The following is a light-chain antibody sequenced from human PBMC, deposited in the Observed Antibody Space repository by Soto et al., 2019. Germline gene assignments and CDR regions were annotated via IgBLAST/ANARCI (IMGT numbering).Light chain of an antibody. J-gene: IGLJ1*01. V-gene: IGLV2-18*02. Sequence: QSALTQPPSVSGSPGHSVTISCTGTSSDVGNYNRVSWYQQPPGTAPKLMIYEVSNRPSGVPDRFSGSKSGNTASLTISGLQAEDEADYYCSSYTTSSTYVFGTGTKLTVL. CDR2: EVS. CDR3: SSYTTSSTYV. CDR1: SSDVGNYNR.